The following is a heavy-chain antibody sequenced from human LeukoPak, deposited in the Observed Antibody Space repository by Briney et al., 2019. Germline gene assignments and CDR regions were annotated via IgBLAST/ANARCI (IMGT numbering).Heavy chain of an antibody. D-gene: IGHD3-22*01. CDR3: ARDPYPNFGYYYDSSGFAEGLDD. CDR1: GFTFSSYS. CDR2: ISSSSSTI. Sequence: GGSLRLSCAASGFTFSSYSMNWVRQAPGKGLEWVSYISSSSSTIYYADSVKGRFTISRDNAKNSLYLQMNSLRDEDTAVYYCARDPYPNFGYYYDSSGFAEGLDDWGQGTLVTVPS. V-gene: IGHV3-48*02. J-gene: IGHJ4*02.